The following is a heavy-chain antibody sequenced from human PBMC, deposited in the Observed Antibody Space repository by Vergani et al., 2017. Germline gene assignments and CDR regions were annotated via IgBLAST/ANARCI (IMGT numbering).Heavy chain of an antibody. D-gene: IGHD3-22*01. J-gene: IGHJ4*02. CDR1: GLTFSSNA. Sequence: EVQLLESGGGLVQPGGSLRLSCAASGLTFSSNAMNWVRQGPGKGLEWVSIISGTGASTYYADSVKDRFTISRDTSKNTLYLQMNSMRAEDTALYYCAKGSVIVVWGQGTLVTVSS. CDR3: AKGSVIVV. V-gene: IGHV3-23*01. CDR2: ISGTGAST.